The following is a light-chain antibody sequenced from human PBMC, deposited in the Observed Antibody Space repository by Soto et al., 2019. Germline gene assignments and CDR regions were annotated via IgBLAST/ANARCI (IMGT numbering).Light chain of an antibody. CDR2: DVR. J-gene: IGLJ2*01. Sequence: QSALTQPRSVSGSPGQSVTISCTRTSTDVGGYNSVSWDQPHPGKAHKLMIYDVRKRPSGVPDRFSGSKSGTTASLPISGLQAEDEADFNYCSYARHGVFGGGTQLTVL. V-gene: IGLV2-11*01. CDR1: STDVGGYNS. CDR3: CSYARHGV.